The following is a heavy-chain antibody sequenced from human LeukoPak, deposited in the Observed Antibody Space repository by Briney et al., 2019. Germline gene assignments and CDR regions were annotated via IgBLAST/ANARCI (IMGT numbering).Heavy chain of an antibody. CDR3: ARDDINC. V-gene: IGHV3-21*01. J-gene: IGHJ4*02. CDR1: GYTFSSYS. Sequence: GGSLRLSCAASGYTFSSYSMNWVRQAPGKGLEWVSSISSSSSYIYYADSVKGRFTISRDNSKNTLYLQMNSLRAEDTAVYYCARDDINCWGQGTLVTVSS. CDR2: ISSSSSYI.